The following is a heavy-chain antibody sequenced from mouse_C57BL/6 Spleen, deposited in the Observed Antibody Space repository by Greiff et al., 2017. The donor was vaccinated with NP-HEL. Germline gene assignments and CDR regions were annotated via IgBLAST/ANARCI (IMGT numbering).Heavy chain of an antibody. V-gene: IGHV14-3*01. D-gene: IGHD2-4*01. Sequence: VQLQQSVAELVRPGASVKLSCTASGFNIKNTYMHWVKQRPEQGLEWIGRIDPAYGNNKYAPKFQGKATITADKSSNTAYLQLSSLTSEDTAIYYCASPIYYDYDHNYAMDYWGQGTSVTVST. CDR1: GFNIKNTY. CDR3: ASPIYYDYDHNYAMDY. J-gene: IGHJ4*01. CDR2: IDPAYGNN.